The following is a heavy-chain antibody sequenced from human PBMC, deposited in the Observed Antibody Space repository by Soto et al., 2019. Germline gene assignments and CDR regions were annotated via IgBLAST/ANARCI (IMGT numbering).Heavy chain of an antibody. Sequence: QVQLQESGPGLVKPSQTLSLTCTVSGGSVSSGGYYWSWIRQHPGKGLEWIGYIYYSGNTFFNPSLKSRVTISVDTSKNQFSLKLSSVTAADTAVYYCARKKGYSYGPHYFDYWGQGTRVTVSS. J-gene: IGHJ4*02. V-gene: IGHV4-31*03. CDR2: IYYSGNT. CDR1: GGSVSSGGYY. D-gene: IGHD5-18*01. CDR3: ARKKGYSYGPHYFDY.